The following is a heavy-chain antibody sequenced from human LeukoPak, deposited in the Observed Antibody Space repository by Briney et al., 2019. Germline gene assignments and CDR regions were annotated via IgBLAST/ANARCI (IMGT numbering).Heavy chain of an antibody. CDR3: ANEPRLLGV. CDR1: GGSISSGSYY. CDR2: IYISGST. J-gene: IGHJ6*04. Sequence: SETLSLTCTVSGGSISSGSYYWSWIRQPAGKGLEWIGRIYISGSTNSNPSLKSRVTISVDTSKNQFSLKLTSVTAADTAVYYCANEPRLLGVWGKGTTVTVSS. D-gene: IGHD1-14*01. V-gene: IGHV4-61*02.